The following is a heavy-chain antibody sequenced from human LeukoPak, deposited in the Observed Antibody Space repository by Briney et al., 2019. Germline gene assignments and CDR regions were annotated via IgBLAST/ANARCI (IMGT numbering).Heavy chain of an antibody. J-gene: IGHJ4*02. D-gene: IGHD4-11*01. CDR1: GFSFTTHA. CDR2: ISGSGGST. V-gene: IGHV3-23*01. Sequence: GGSLRLSCVASGFSFTTHAMGWVRQAPGKGLEWVSHISGSGGSTKYSGSVKGRFTISRDNSKNTLYLQMNSLRAEDTAVYYCAKDRSDYSNYALGVLDYWGQGTLVTVSS. CDR3: AKDRSDYSNYALGVLDY.